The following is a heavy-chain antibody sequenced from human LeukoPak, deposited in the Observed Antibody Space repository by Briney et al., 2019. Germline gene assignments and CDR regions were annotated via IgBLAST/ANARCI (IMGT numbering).Heavy chain of an antibody. J-gene: IGHJ4*02. CDR2: INHSGST. V-gene: IGHV4-34*01. Sequence: SETLSLTCAVYGGSFSGYYWSWIRQPPGKGLEWIGEINHSGSTNYNPSLKSRVTISVDASKNQFSLKLSSVTAADTAVYYCARGRSAVAGNYWGQGTLVTVSS. CDR3: ARGRSAVAGNY. CDR1: GGSFSGYY. D-gene: IGHD6-19*01.